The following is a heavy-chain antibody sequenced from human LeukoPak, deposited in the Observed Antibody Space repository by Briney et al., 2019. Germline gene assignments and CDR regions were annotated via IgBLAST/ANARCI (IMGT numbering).Heavy chain of an antibody. J-gene: IGHJ3*02. CDR2: IYYSGST. V-gene: IGHV4-39*01. CDR3: ARRIAVAGSVAAFDI. Sequence: PSETLSLTCTVSGGSISSYYWGWIRQPPGKGLEWIGSIYYSGSTYYNPSLKSRVTISVDTSKNQFSLKLSSVTAADTAVYYCARRIAVAGSVAAFDIWGQGTMVTVSS. CDR1: GGSISSYY. D-gene: IGHD6-19*01.